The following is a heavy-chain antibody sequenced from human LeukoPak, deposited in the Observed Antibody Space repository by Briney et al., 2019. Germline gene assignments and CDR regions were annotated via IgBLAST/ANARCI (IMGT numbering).Heavy chain of an antibody. CDR3: ARGWELHDY. CDR1: GFTFSSYT. CDR2: ISNRRSTI. Sequence: GGSLRLSCAASGFTFSSYTMNWVRQAPGKGLEWVSYISNRRSTISYADSVKGRFTISRDNAKNSLYLQMNSLRAEDTAVYYCARGWELHDYWGQGTLVTVSS. D-gene: IGHD1-26*01. V-gene: IGHV3-48*04. J-gene: IGHJ4*02.